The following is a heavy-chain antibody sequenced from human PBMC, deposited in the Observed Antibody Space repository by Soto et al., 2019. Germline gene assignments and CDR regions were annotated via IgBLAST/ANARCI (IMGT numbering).Heavy chain of an antibody. D-gene: IGHD3-22*01. CDR3: ASLYDSSGYYPDAFDI. CDR1: GGSVSSGSYY. CDR2: IYYSGST. V-gene: IGHV4-61*01. J-gene: IGHJ3*02. Sequence: SETLSLTCTVSGGSVSSGSYYWSWIRQPPGKGLEWIGYIYYSGSTNYNPSLKSRVTISVDTSKNQFSLKLSSVTDADTAVFFCASLYDSSGYYPDAFDIWAQGTLVPVSS.